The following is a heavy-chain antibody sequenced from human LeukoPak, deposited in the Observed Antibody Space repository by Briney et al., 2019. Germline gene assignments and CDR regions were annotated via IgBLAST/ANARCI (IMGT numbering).Heavy chain of an antibody. CDR1: GFTFSSYA. J-gene: IGHJ6*03. D-gene: IGHD5-12*01. V-gene: IGHV3-30*01. CDR2: ISYDGSNK. CDR3: ANLGGHSGYDPGSYYYYMDV. Sequence: GGSLRLSCAASGFTFSSYAMRWVRQAPGKGLEWVAVISYDGSNKYYADSVKGRFTISRDNSKNTLYLQMNSLRAEDTAVYYCANLGGHSGYDPGSYYYYMDVWGKGTTVTVSS.